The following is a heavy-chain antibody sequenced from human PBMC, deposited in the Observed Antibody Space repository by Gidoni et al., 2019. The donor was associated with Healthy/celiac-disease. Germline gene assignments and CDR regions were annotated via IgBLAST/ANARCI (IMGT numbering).Heavy chain of an antibody. CDR2: ISYDGSNK. J-gene: IGHJ5*02. D-gene: IGHD3-3*01. V-gene: IGHV3-30*18. CDR1: GFTFSSYG. Sequence: QEQLVESGGGVVQPGRSLRLSCAASGFTFSSYGMHWVRQAPGKGLEWVAVISYDGSNKYYADSVKGRFTISRDNSKNTLYLQMNSLRAEDTAVYYCAKGGDFWSGYSDWFDPWGQGTLVTVSS. CDR3: AKGGDFWSGYSDWFDP.